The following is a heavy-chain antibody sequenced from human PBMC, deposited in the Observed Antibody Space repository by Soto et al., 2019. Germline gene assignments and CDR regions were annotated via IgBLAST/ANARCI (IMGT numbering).Heavy chain of an antibody. CDR3: ARVGTLIRGIWAY. V-gene: IGHV1-18*01. D-gene: IGHD3-10*01. CDR2: VSANNGKT. J-gene: IGHJ4*02. CDR1: GYTFDSYG. Sequence: QVQLVQSGAEVKEPGASVKVSCTASGYTFDSYGISWVRQAPGQGLEWLGWVSANNGKTHYAPKLQGRLTMTTDPSTSTAFMELRSLKSDDTAFYFCARVGTLIRGIWAYWGQGTRVTVSS.